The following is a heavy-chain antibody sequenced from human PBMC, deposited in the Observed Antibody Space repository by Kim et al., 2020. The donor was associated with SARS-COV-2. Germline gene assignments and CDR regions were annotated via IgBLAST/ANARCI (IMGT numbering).Heavy chain of an antibody. J-gene: IGHJ5*02. V-gene: IGHV3-7*01. CDR3: AGDYHDSYVS. CDR2: IKQDGREK. CDR1: GFTFSNYW. Sequence: GGSLRLFCAASGFTFSNYWMTWVRQAPGKGLEWVANIKQDGREKYYMDSVRGRFSISRDNAKNSLYLQMNSLRAEDTAVYYCAGDYHDSYVSWCQGTLVT. D-gene: IGHD3-22*01.